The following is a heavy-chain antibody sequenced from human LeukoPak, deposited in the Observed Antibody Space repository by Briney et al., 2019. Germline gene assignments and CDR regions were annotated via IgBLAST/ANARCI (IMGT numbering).Heavy chain of an antibody. Sequence: SETLSLTCTLSGGSISSYYWSWIRQPPGKGLEWIGYIYYSGSTNYNPSLKSRVTISLDTSKNQFSLKLSSVTAADTAVYYCARHWRITMVRGVRNDFDYWGQGTLVTVSS. CDR1: GGSISSYY. J-gene: IGHJ4*02. CDR2: IYYSGST. D-gene: IGHD3-10*01. CDR3: ARHWRITMVRGVRNDFDY. V-gene: IGHV4-59*08.